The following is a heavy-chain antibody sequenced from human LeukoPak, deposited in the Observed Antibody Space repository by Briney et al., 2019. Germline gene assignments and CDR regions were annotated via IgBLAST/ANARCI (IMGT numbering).Heavy chain of an antibody. J-gene: IGHJ4*02. CDR3: ARGRLDGSYYFGY. V-gene: IGHV4-38-2*02. CDR2: LHHSGKT. D-gene: IGHD2-15*01. Sequence: SETLSLTCTVSGYSISSGYYCVWIRQAPGKGLEWIGSLHHSGKTYYNPSLKSRVTISLDTPEIQFSLKLTSMTAADTAVYYCARGRLDGSYYFGYWGQGTLVAVSS. CDR1: GYSISSGYY.